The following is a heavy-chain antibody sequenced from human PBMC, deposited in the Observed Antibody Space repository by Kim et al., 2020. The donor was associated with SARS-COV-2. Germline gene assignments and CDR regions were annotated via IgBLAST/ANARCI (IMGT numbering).Heavy chain of an antibody. CDR1: GGTFSSYA. D-gene: IGHD4-17*01. V-gene: IGHV1-69*13. J-gene: IGHJ6*02. Sequence: SVKVSCKASGGTFSSYAISWVRQAPGQGLEWMGGIIPIFGTANYAQKFQGRVTITADESTSTAYMELSSLRSEDTAVYYCARGNWAVSKPPYYYYGMDVWGQGTTVTVSS. CDR3: ARGNWAVSKPPYYYYGMDV. CDR2: IIPIFGTA.